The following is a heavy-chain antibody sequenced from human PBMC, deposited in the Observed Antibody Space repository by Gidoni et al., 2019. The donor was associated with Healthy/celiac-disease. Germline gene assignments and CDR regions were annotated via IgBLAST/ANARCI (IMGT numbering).Heavy chain of an antibody. Sequence: QVQLQQWGAGLLKPSETLSLTCAVYGGFFSGYSWSWIRQPPGKGLEWIGEINHSGSTNYNPSLKSRVTISVDTSKNQFSLKLSSVTAADTAVYYCARGRGIAAAGINYYYYGMDVWGQGTTVTVSS. CDR2: INHSGST. CDR1: GGFFSGYS. J-gene: IGHJ6*02. CDR3: ARGRGIAAAGINYYYYGMDV. D-gene: IGHD6-13*01. V-gene: IGHV4-34*01.